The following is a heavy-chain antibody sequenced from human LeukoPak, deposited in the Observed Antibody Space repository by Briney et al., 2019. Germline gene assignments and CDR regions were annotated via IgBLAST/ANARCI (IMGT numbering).Heavy chain of an antibody. V-gene: IGHV3-23*01. J-gene: IGHJ4*02. CDR1: GFTFSSYA. CDR3: AKDRLWFGELLLDY. CDR2: IGGLGGST. D-gene: IGHD3-10*01. Sequence: GGSLRLSCAASGFTFSSYAMSWVRQAPGKGLEWVSTIGGLGGSTYYADSVRGRFTISRDNSNNTLSLQMNSLRAEDTAVYYCAKDRLWFGELLLDYWGRGALVTVSS.